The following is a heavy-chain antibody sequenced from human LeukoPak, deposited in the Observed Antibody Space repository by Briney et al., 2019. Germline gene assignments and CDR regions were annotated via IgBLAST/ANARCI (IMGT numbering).Heavy chain of an antibody. D-gene: IGHD3-10*01. J-gene: IGHJ3*02. Sequence: GGSLRLSCAASGFTVSSNYMNWVRQAPGKGLEWVSVMYRDGNTYYADSVKGRFTISRDNSKNTLYLQMNSLRAEDTAVYYCARDRRLLYFGELFHDAFDIWGQGTMVTVSS. CDR3: ARDRRLLYFGELFHDAFDI. V-gene: IGHV3-53*01. CDR1: GFTVSSNY. CDR2: MYRDGNT.